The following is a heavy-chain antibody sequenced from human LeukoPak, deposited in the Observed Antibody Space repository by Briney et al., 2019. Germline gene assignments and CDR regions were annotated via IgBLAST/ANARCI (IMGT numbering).Heavy chain of an antibody. CDR1: GYTFTSYG. Sequence: GASVTVSCKASGYTFTSYGISWVRQAPGQGLEWMGWISGYNGYTNYAQKFQGRVTMTTDTSTSTAYMELRSLRSDDTAVYYCARDGHRRYHYDSSGREDAFDIWGQGTMVTVSS. CDR2: ISGYNGYT. D-gene: IGHD3-22*01. V-gene: IGHV1-18*01. J-gene: IGHJ3*02. CDR3: ARDGHRRYHYDSSGREDAFDI.